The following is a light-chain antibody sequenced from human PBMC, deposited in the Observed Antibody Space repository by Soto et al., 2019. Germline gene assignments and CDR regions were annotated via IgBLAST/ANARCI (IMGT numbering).Light chain of an antibody. CDR1: QRISTY. CDR2: GAS. CDR3: QQSYSTPSS. Sequence: DIQMTQSPSSLSASVGDRVTITCRTSQRISTYLNWYQQKPGKAHKLLIYGASSLHSGVPLRFSGSGSGTDFTLTISSLQPEDAATYYCQQSYSTPSSFGPGTKVGI. J-gene: IGKJ3*01. V-gene: IGKV1-39*01.